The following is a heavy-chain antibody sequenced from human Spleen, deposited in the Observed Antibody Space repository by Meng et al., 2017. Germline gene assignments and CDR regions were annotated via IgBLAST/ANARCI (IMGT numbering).Heavy chain of an antibody. Sequence: QVHLPQWGAGLLKPSETLSLTCAVYGGSFSGYYWSWIRQPPGKGLEWIGEINHSGSTNYNPSLKSRVTISVDTSKNQFSLKLSSVTAADTAVYYCARGITMVRGVILPYNWFDPWGQGTLVTVSS. D-gene: IGHD3-10*01. V-gene: IGHV4-34*01. CDR1: GGSFSGYY. J-gene: IGHJ5*02. CDR3: ARGITMVRGVILPYNWFDP. CDR2: INHSGST.